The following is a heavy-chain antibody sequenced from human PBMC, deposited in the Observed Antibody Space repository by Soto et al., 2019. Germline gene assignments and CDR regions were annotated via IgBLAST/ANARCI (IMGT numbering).Heavy chain of an antibody. Sequence: TSETLSLTCTVSGGSISSGGYYWSWIRQHPGKGLEWIGYIYYSGSTYYNPSLKSRVTISVDTSKNQFSLKLSSVTAADTAVYYCARVSDYFGDYYYMDVWGKGTTVTVSS. J-gene: IGHJ6*03. CDR2: IYYSGST. V-gene: IGHV4-31*03. D-gene: IGHD4-17*01. CDR3: ARVSDYFGDYYYMDV. CDR1: GGSISSGGYY.